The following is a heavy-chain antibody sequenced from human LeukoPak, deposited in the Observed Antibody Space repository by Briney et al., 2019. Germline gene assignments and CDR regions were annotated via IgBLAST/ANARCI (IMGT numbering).Heavy chain of an antibody. CDR3: ARSSIVVVSILDY. CDR2: ISSNWGST. J-gene: IGHJ4*02. CDR1: GFPFSSYA. V-gene: IGHV3-64*01. Sequence: GGSLRLSCAASGFPFSSYAMHWVRQAPGKGLEYVSAISSNWGSTSYANSVKGRFTISRDNSKNTLYLQMGSLRAEDMAVYYCARSSIVVVSILDYWGQGTLVTVSS. D-gene: IGHD2-2*01.